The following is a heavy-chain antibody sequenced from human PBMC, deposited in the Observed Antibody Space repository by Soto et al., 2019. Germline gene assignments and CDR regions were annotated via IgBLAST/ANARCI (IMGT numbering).Heavy chain of an antibody. Sequence: LRLSCAASGFKFSNYAMSWVRQAPGKGLEWVSLISATGGGTYYADSVKDRFTISRDNSHNTLYLQVHSLTAEDTAVYYCAKDRRAGGNSAFYFDFWGQGAQVTVS. CDR2: ISATGGGT. V-gene: IGHV3-23*01. CDR3: AKDRRAGGNSAFYFDF. J-gene: IGHJ4*02. D-gene: IGHD3-16*01. CDR1: GFKFSNYA.